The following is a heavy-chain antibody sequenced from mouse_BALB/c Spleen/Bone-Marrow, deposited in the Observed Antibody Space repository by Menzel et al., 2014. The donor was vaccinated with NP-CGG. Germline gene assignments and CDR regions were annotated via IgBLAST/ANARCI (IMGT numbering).Heavy chain of an antibody. V-gene: IGHV1-26*01. J-gene: IGHJ4*01. CDR2: VNPNNGGT. D-gene: IGHD1-2*01. CDR1: GYSFTGYY. Sequence: VHVKQSGPDLVKPGASVEISCKASGYSFTGYYMHWVKQSLGKSLEWIGRVNPNNGGTSFNQKFKGKAIFTVDKSSSAAYMELRSLTSEDSAVYYCHYYGYGGAMDYWGQGTSVTVSA. CDR3: HYYGYGGAMDY.